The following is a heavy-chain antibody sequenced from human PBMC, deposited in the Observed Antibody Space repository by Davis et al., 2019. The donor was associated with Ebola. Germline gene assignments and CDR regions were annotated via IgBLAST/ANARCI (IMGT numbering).Heavy chain of an antibody. CDR2: ISSGGYYI. D-gene: IGHD3-3*01. CDR1: GLNFTGYS. V-gene: IGHV3-21*01. J-gene: IGHJ4*02. Sequence: AGSLRLSCVASGLNFTGYSLNWVRQAPGKGLEWVASISSGGYYIDYADSLRGRFTISKDTSGNSLFLHMNSLRAEDSAVYYCARGGLLRFETGPGHYFDYWGQGALVTVSS. CDR3: ARGGLLRFETGPGHYFDY.